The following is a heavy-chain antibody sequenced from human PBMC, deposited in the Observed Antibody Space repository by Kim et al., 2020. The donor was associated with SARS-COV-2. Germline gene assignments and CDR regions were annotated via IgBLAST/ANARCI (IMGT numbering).Heavy chain of an antibody. Sequence: GGSLRLSCAASGFTFSSYAMSWVRQAPGKGLEWVSAISGSGGSTYYADSVKGRFTISRDNSKNTLYLQMNSLRAEDTAVYYCAKTPPGIYDYVWGSYRYEGGEGSDYWGQGTLVTVSS. CDR2: ISGSGGST. CDR3: AKTPPGIYDYVWGSYRYEGGEGSDY. D-gene: IGHD3-16*02. V-gene: IGHV3-23*01. CDR1: GFTFSSYA. J-gene: IGHJ4*02.